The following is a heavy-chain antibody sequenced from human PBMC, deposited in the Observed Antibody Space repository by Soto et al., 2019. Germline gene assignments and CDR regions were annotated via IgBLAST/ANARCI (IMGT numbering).Heavy chain of an antibody. Sequence: QVQLVESGGGVVQPGRSLSLSCAASGFTFSSYGMHWVRQAPGKGLEWVAVISYDGSNKYYADSVKGRFTISRDNSKNTLYLQMNSLRAEDTAVYYCAKMLWAGTSGFDYWGQGTLVTVSS. CDR1: GFTFSSYG. V-gene: IGHV3-30*18. J-gene: IGHJ4*02. CDR3: AKMLWAGTSGFDY. D-gene: IGHD6-19*01. CDR2: ISYDGSNK.